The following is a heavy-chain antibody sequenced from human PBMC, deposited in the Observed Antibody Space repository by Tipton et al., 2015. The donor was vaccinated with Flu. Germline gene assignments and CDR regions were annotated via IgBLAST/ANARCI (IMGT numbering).Heavy chain of an antibody. CDR3: ARRDYSNYVSEPKNWFDP. CDR1: GGSFSGYY. J-gene: IGHJ5*02. CDR2: VHQTGST. D-gene: IGHD4-11*01. V-gene: IGHV4-34*01. Sequence: LRLSCAVYGGSFSGYYWSWIRQPPGKGLEWIGNVHQTGSTYYNPSLRSRVTIAVDRPKNQFSLRLTSVTAADTAVYYCARRDYSNYVSEPKNWFDPWGQGTLVTVSS.